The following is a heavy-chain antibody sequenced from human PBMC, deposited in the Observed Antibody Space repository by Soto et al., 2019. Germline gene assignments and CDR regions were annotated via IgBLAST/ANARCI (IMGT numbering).Heavy chain of an antibody. J-gene: IGHJ4*02. V-gene: IGHV3-23*01. Sequence: GWSLRLSCTASGLTFNTHTMSWVRQAPGTGLEWVSTISPSGSNTHYSDSVKGRFTISRDNSRNTLGLQMSSLRAADTALYYCVSWVSAPFDYWGQGTPVTVSS. CDR2: ISPSGSNT. CDR1: GLTFNTHT. D-gene: IGHD3-16*01. CDR3: VSWVSAPFDY.